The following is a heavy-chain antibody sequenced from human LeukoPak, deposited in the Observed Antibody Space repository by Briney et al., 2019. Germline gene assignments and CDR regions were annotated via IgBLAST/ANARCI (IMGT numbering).Heavy chain of an antibody. V-gene: IGHV4-59*01. J-gene: IGHJ4*02. CDR3: AGASYQCIYYFDY. CDR1: GGSISSYY. Sequence: SETLSLTCAVSGGSISSYYWNWIRQTPGKGLEWIGYIYYSGSTNYNPSLKSRVTISVDTSKNHFSLRLTSVTAADTAVYYCAGASYQCIYYFDYWGQGTLVTVSS. CDR2: IYYSGST. D-gene: IGHD2-2*01.